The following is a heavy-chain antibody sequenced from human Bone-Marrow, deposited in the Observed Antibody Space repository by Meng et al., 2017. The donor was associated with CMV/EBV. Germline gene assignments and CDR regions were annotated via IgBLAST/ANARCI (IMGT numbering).Heavy chain of an antibody. CDR2: IEQDDSED. CDR1: GFNFNTSW. V-gene: IGHV3-7*01. Sequence: GGSLRLCCAASGFNFNTSWMSWVRQAPGKGLEWVASIEQDDSEDYHVDPVRGRFTISRDTAKNSVYLQMNSLRVDETAVYYCARRGGGGYHNGAFDIWGRGTMVTVSS. J-gene: IGHJ3*02. D-gene: IGHD5-24*01. CDR3: ARRGGGGYHNGAFDI.